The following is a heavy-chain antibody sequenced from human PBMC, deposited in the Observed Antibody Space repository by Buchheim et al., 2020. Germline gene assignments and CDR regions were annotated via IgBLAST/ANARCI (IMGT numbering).Heavy chain of an antibody. CDR2: ISGSGGST. CDR1: GFTLSDHY. CDR3: AKDRYYYDSSGPSTY. J-gene: IGHJ4*02. Sequence: EVQLVESGGGLVQPGGSLRLSCAVSGFTLSDHYIDWVRQAPGKGLEWVSAISGSGGSTYYADSVKGRFTISRDNSKNTLYLQMNSLRAEDTAVYYCAKDRYYYDSSGPSTYWGQGTL. V-gene: IGHV3-23*04. D-gene: IGHD3-22*01.